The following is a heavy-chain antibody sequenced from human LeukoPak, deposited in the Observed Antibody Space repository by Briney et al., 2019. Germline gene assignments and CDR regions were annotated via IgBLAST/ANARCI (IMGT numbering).Heavy chain of an antibody. CDR3: AKFDTCIGGEPCLRNAKDF. J-gene: IGHJ3*01. D-gene: IGHD2-15*01. CDR1: GFTFRAYF. V-gene: IGHV3-30*18. CDR2: ISTDGNSE. Sequence: QPGRSLRLSCVASGFTFRAYFINWVRQAPGKGLEWVAAISTDGNSEYYGDSVKGRFTISRDNSKTTVFLQMNSVRAEDTAVYYCAKFDTCIGGEPCLRNAKDFWGQGTMVTVSS.